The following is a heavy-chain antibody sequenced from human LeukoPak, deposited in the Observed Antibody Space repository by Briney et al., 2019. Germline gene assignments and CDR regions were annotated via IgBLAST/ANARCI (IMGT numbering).Heavy chain of an antibody. CDR2: IYYSGST. Sequence: SETLSLTCTVSGGSISSHYWSWIRQPPGKGLEWTGYIYYSGSTNYNPSLKSRVTISVDTSKNQFSLKLSSVTAADTAVYYCARGIRGGSSSLHFDYWGQGTLVTVSS. J-gene: IGHJ4*02. V-gene: IGHV4-59*11. CDR1: GGSISSHY. D-gene: IGHD6-6*01. CDR3: ARGIRGGSSSLHFDY.